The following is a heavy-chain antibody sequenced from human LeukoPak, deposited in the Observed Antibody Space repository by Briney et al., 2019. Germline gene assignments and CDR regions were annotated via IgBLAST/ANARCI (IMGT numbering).Heavy chain of an antibody. D-gene: IGHD6-19*01. V-gene: IGHV1-3*04. CDR1: GYTFTHYA. J-gene: IGHJ4*02. Sequence: ASVKVSCKASGYTFTHYAMHWLRQAPGQRPEWMGWINTANGNTEYSEKFQGRVSFTRDRSASTVYMELSSLTSEDTAVYYCATGSYTGWYAYWGQGSLVTVSS. CDR3: ATGSYTGWYAY. CDR2: INTANGNT.